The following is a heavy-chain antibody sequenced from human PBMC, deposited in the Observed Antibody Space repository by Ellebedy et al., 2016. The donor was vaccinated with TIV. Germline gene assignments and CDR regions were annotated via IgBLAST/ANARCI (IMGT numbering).Heavy chain of an antibody. CDR2: IDPSDSYT. V-gene: IGHV5-10-1*01. CDR1: GYSFTSYW. D-gene: IGHD1-26*01. J-gene: IGHJ4*02. CDR3: ARRVQSGSYYWDDY. Sequence: ASVKVSCKGSGYSFTSYWISWVRQMPGKGLEWMGRIDPSDSYTNYSPSFQGHVTISADKSISTAYLQWSSLKASDTAMYYCARRVQSGSYYWDDYWGQGTLVTVSS.